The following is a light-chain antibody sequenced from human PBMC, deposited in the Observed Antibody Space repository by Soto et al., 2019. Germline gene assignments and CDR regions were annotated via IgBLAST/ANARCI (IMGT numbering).Light chain of an antibody. CDR2: GAS. CDR1: QTVLSSY. V-gene: IGKV3-20*01. J-gene: IGKJ1*01. Sequence: IVLTQSPGTLSLSPGEGVTLSCRASQTVLSSYVAWYQQKPGQPPRLLIYGASSRAPGIPDRFSGSGSGTDFTLTISRLEPEDFGVFYCQQYGNPPQTFGQGTRVEV. CDR3: QQYGNPPQT.